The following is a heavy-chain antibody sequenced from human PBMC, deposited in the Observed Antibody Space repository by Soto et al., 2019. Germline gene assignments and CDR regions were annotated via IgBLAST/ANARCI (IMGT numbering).Heavy chain of an antibody. CDR2: VYYMGNT. CDR1: GASISTTSYY. D-gene: IGHD3-22*01. Sequence: QLQLQESGPGLVQPSETLSLTCTVSGASISTTSYYWGWVRQPPGKGLEWIGTVYYMGNTYYNSSLKSRLTVSVDTSKSQFSLRLSSVTPADTAIYYGARIDSNGAFDSWGQGTLVTASS. J-gene: IGHJ4*02. CDR3: ARIDSNGAFDS. V-gene: IGHV4-39*01.